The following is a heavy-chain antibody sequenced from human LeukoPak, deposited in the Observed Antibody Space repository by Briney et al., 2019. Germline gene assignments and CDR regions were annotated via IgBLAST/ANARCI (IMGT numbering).Heavy chain of an antibody. Sequence: SETLSLTCAVYGGSFSGYYWSWIRQPPGKGLEWIGEINHSGSTNYNPSLKSRVTISVDTSKNQFSLKLSSVTAADTAVYCCARGGRTMVRGRRGFDYWGQGTLVTVSS. CDR2: INHSGST. CDR3: ARGGRTMVRGRRGFDY. J-gene: IGHJ4*02. CDR1: GGSFSGYY. V-gene: IGHV4-34*01. D-gene: IGHD3-10*01.